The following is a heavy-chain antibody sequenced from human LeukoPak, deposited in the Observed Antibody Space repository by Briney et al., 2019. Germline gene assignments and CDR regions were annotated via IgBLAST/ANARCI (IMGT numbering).Heavy chain of an antibody. CDR2: ISYDGSNK. V-gene: IGHV3-30-3*01. CDR3: ARGVRTAPRRLVGDV. Sequence: GGSLRLSCAASGFTFSSYDMHWVRQAPGKGLEWVAVISYDGSNKYYADSVKGRFTISRDNSKNTLYLQMNSLRAEDTAVYYCARGVRTAPRRLVGDVWGQGTTVTVSS. CDR1: GFTFSSYD. D-gene: IGHD1-26*01. J-gene: IGHJ6*02.